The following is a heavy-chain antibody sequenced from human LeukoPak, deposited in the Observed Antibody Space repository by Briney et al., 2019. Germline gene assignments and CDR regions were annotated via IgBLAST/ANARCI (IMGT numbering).Heavy chain of an antibody. D-gene: IGHD3/OR15-3a*01. CDR2: INIKTANP. CDR3: ARSGLWTDHPAFDI. Sequence: ASVKVSCKTSGYTFTRYAMNWVRQAPGQGLEWLGWINIKTANPTYAQAFTGRFVFSLDTSVTTAYLQIISLRDDDTAVYYCARSGLWTDHPAFDIWGQGTMVTVSS. J-gene: IGHJ3*02. V-gene: IGHV7-4-1*02. CDR1: GYTFTRYA.